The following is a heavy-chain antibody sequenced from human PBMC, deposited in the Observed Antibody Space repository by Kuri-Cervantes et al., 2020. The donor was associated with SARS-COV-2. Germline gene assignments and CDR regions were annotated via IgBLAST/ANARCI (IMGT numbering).Heavy chain of an antibody. CDR3: AAESIAAAGNVPLGGD. CDR2: FKSKAAGGTT. D-gene: IGHD6-13*01. J-gene: IGHJ4*02. CDR1: GVSFSDAW. V-gene: IGHV3-15*01. Sequence: GGSLRLSCVGTGVSFSDAWMSWVRQTPGKRLEWVGRFKSKAAGGTTVYAAPVQGRFTISRDNSKNTLYLQMNSLRAEDTAVYYCAAESIAAAGNVPLGGDWGQGTLVTVSS.